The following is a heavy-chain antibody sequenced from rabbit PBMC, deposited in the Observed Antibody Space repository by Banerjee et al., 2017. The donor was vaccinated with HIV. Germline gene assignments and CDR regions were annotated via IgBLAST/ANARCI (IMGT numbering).Heavy chain of an antibody. D-gene: IGHD6-1*01. CDR1: GFSFSSSYY. CDR2: IYAGSSGST. J-gene: IGHJ6*01. Sequence: QEPLVESGGGLVQPGGSLKITCKASGFSFSSSYYMCWVSQAPGKGLEWVPCIYAGSSGSTYYATWANGRFTISSDNAQNTVDLQMNSLTAADTATYFCARDIPWGTYGYAGYAYATGYYGMDLWGQGTLVTVS. CDR3: ARDIPWGTYGYAGYAYATGYYGMDL. V-gene: IGHV1S45*01.